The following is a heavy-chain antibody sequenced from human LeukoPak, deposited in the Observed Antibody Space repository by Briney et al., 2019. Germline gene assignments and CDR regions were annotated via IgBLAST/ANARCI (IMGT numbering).Heavy chain of an antibody. D-gene: IGHD3-9*01. CDR1: GFPFSSYA. V-gene: IGHV3-23*01. CDR3: AKLDVYDILTGYYKGIEY. Sequence: HPGGSLRLSCAASGFPFSSYAMSWVRQAPGKGLEWVSAISGSGGSTFYADSVKGRFTISRDNSKYTLYLQMNSLRAEDTAVYYCAKLDVYDILTGYYKGIEYWGQGTLVTVSS. J-gene: IGHJ4*02. CDR2: ISGSGGST.